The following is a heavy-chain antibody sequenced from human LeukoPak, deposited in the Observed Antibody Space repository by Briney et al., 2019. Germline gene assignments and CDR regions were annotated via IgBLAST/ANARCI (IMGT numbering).Heavy chain of an antibody. CDR2: VFRTGTA. J-gene: IGHJ5*02. CDR1: GASISRSTYY. V-gene: IGHV4-39*01. D-gene: IGHD4/OR15-4a*01. CDR3: TKNDVGDYGA. Sequence: SETLSLTCNVSGASISRSTYYWGWIRQPPGKGLEWIGSVFRTGTAYYNPPLRSRVTISVDTSKNQFSLRLTTVTAADTAVYYCTKNDVGDYGAWGQGTLVTVSS.